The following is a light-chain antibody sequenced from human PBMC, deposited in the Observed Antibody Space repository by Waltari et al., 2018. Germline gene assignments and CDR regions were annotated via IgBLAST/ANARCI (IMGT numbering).Light chain of an antibody. CDR2: EAS. Sequence: DIQMTQAPSTLPPSVGDRVTIPCRASQSIATWLAWYQQKPGKAANLLIYEASSLGSGVPSRFSGSGSGTEFTLTISSLQPDDFATYYCQQYNSYPWTFGQGTKVEIK. J-gene: IGKJ1*01. CDR3: QQYNSYPWT. V-gene: IGKV1-5*03. CDR1: QSIATW.